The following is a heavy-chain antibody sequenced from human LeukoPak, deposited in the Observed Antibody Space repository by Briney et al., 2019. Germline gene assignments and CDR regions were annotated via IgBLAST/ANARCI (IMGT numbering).Heavy chain of an antibody. CDR3: ARSPVVVPAANKGVNWFDP. Sequence: ASVKVSCKASGYTFTGYYMHWVRQAPGQGLEWMGWINPNSGGTNYAQKLQGRVTMTTDTSTSTAYMELRSLRSDDTAVYYCARSPVVVPAANKGVNWFDPWGQGTLVTVSS. V-gene: IGHV1-2*02. D-gene: IGHD2-2*01. CDR2: INPNSGGT. J-gene: IGHJ5*02. CDR1: GYTFTGYY.